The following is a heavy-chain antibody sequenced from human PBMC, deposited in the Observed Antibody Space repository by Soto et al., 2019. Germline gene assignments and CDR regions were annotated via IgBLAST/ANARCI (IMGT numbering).Heavy chain of an antibody. Sequence: EVQLLESGGGLVQPGGSLRLSCAASGFTFSSDAMSWVRQAPGKGLELVSAISGSGGSTYYVDSVKGRFTIPRHNSKNTLYLQMNSMIAEDTAVYYCAKDRSMIVVVILDYWGQGTLVPVSS. V-gene: IGHV3-23*01. D-gene: IGHD3-22*01. CDR2: ISGSGGST. CDR1: GFTFSSDA. J-gene: IGHJ4*02. CDR3: AKDRSMIVVVILDY.